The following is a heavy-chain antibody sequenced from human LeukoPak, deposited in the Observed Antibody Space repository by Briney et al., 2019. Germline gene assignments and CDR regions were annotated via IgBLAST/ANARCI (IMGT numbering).Heavy chain of an antibody. Sequence: PGGSLRLSCAASGFTFSSYWMSWVRQAPGKGLEWVANIKQDGSEKYYVDSVKGRFTISRDNAKNSLYLQMNSLRAEDTAVYYCAREEYGSGSYYTVLDCWGQGTLVTVSS. CDR2: IKQDGSEK. D-gene: IGHD3-10*01. CDR3: AREEYGSGSYYTVLDC. CDR1: GFTFSSYW. V-gene: IGHV3-7*01. J-gene: IGHJ4*02.